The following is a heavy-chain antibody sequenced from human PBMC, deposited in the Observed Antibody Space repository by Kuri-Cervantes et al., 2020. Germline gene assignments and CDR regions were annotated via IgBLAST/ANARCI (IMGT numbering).Heavy chain of an antibody. V-gene: IGHV3-21*01. CDR2: ISSSSSYI. CDR3: ARDHRGDGYSDY. J-gene: IGHJ4*02. Sequence: GESLKISCAASGFTFSSYSMNWVRQAPGKGLEWVSSISSSSSYIYYADSVKGRFTISRDNAKNSLYLQMNSLRAEDTAVYYCARDHRGDGYSDYWGQGTLVTVSS. D-gene: IGHD5-24*01. CDR1: GFTFSSYS.